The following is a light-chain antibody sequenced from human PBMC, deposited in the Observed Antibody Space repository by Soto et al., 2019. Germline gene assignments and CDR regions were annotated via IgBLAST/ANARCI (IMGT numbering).Light chain of an antibody. CDR1: QSVSTY. V-gene: IGKV3-11*01. J-gene: IGKJ4*01. CDR3: QQCAYWPLT. Sequence: ETVLTQSPATLSLSPEERATLSCRASQSVSTYLAWYQQKPGQSPRLLIYDASNRATGIPARFSGSGSGKDFTLTISSLEPEDFAVYYCQQCAYWPLTFGGGTKVEIK. CDR2: DAS.